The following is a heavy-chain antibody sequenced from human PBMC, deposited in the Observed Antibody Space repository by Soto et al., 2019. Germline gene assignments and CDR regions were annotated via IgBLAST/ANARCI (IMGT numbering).Heavy chain of an antibody. D-gene: IGHD3-10*01. CDR1: GYTFTSYY. CDR2: INPSGGST. CDR3: ARSLWFGVTRLYNWFDP. V-gene: IGHV1-46*01. Sequence: ASGKVSCKASGYTFTSYYMDWVGQATGKGLEWMGIINPSGGSTSYAQKFQGRVTMTRDTSTSTVYMELSSLRSDDTAVYYCARSLWFGVTRLYNWFDPWGQGTLVTVSS. J-gene: IGHJ5*02.